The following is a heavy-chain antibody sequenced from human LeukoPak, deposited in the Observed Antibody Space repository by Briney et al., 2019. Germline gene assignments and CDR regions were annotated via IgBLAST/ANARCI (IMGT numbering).Heavy chain of an antibody. CDR1: GYTFTGYY. CDR3: AREERRHTYGLSGLDS. Sequence: ASVKVSCKASGYTFTGYYMHWVRQAPGQGLEWMGWINPNSGGTNYAQKFQGRVTMTRDASIATAYMELRRLTYDDTAVYYCAREERRHTYGLSGLDSWGQGTLVTVSS. V-gene: IGHV1-2*02. CDR2: INPNSGGT. J-gene: IGHJ4*02. D-gene: IGHD5-18*01.